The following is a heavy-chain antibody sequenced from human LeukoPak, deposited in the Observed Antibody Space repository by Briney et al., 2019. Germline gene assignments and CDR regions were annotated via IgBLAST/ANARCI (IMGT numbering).Heavy chain of an antibody. CDR1: GGPISSYY. CDR2: VYYTGST. CDR3: ARVIVHGHSDY. V-gene: IGHV4-59*08. J-gene: IGHJ4*02. Sequence: SETLSLTCTVSGGPISSYYWSWIRQSPGKKLGWIGYVYYTGSTKYNPSLKSRVTISVDTSKNQFSLKLSSVTAADTAVYYCARVIVHGHSDYWGQGALVTVSS. D-gene: IGHD2-8*01.